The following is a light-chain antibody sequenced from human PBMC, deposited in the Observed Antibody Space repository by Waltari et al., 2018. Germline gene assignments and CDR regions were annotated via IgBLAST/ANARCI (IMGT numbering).Light chain of an antibody. CDR3: QQYGSLPTT. CDR1: QSVSSRY. V-gene: IGKV3-20*01. Sequence: EIVLTQSPGTLSLSPGERATLSCRGSQSVSSRYLAWYQQKPGQAPRLLIYGASSRATGIPDRLSGSGSGTDFTLTISRLEPEDFAVYYCQQYGSLPTTFGQGTKVEIK. CDR2: GAS. J-gene: IGKJ1*01.